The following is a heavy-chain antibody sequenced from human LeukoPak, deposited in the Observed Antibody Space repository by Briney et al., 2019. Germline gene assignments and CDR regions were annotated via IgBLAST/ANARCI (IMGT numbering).Heavy chain of an antibody. CDR3: ARRSAYGSGSYYVDC. CDR1: GYTFTSYD. CDR2: MNPNSGNT. Sequence: ASVKVSCKASGYTFTSYDINWVRHATGQGLEWMGWMNPNSGNTGYAQKFQGRVTITRNTSITTTYMELSSLRSEDTAVYYCARRSAYGSGSYYVDCWGQGTLVTVSS. V-gene: IGHV1-8*03. D-gene: IGHD3-10*01. J-gene: IGHJ4*02.